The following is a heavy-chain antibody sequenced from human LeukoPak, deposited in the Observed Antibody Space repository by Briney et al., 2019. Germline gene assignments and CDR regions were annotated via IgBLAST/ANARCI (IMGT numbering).Heavy chain of an antibody. CDR2: INDSGST. D-gene: IGHD3-10*01. CDR1: SVSFSGYY. J-gene: IGHJ6*03. V-gene: IGHV4-34*01. Sequence: SETLSLTCAVYSVSFSGYYWSWIRQSPGKGLEWIGDINDSGSTNYNPSVKSRITISVDTSKNQFSLKLSSVTAADTAVYYCARGSSGSYLYYYYFMDVWGKGTTVTISS. CDR3: ARGSSGSYLYYYYFMDV.